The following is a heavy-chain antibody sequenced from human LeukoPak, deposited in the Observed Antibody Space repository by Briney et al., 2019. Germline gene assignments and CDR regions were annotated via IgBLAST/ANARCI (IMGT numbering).Heavy chain of an antibody. CDR3: ARGYAFTDKYDSGGYYSRRKVYFDY. J-gene: IGHJ4*02. CDR1: RASTTTHY. Sequence: SDTLSHICTVSRASTTTHYWSWIGQPPRNGLKLLRHLYYTGSIKYNPSLKGRVTISIDTSTNHFSLKLSSVTAADTAVYYCARGYAFTDKYDSGGYYSRRKVYFDYWGQGSLVTVSS. CDR2: LYYTGSI. D-gene: IGHD3-22*01. V-gene: IGHV4-59*07.